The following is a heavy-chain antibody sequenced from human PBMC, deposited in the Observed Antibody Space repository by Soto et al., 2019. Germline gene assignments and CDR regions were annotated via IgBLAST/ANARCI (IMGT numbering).Heavy chain of an antibody. V-gene: IGHV5-51*03. Sequence: EVQLVQSGAEVKKPGESLKISCKGSGYSFTSYWIGWVRQMPGKGLEWMGIIYPGDSDTRYSPSFQGQVTISADKSISTAYMQWSSLKASDTGMYYCARRSRSYGSGCFYPGWFDPWGQGTLVTVSS. CDR1: GYSFTSYW. D-gene: IGHD3-10*01. CDR2: IYPGDSDT. CDR3: ARRSRSYGSGCFYPGWFDP. J-gene: IGHJ5*02.